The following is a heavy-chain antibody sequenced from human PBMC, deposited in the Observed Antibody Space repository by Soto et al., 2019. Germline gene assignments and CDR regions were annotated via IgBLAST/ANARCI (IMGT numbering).Heavy chain of an antibody. CDR3: ARGGCARSSCSCDW. Sequence: ELQVLESGGGLVQSGGSLRLSCAASGFTFNQYAMNWVRQAPGEGLDWVSAISGAGGGTEYADSVQGRFTISRDNSKKTVYLDMNSLRVEDTAIYYCARGGCARSSCSCDWWGQGTLVTVS. J-gene: IGHJ4*02. CDR1: GFTFNQYA. CDR2: ISGAGGGT. D-gene: IGHD6-13*01. V-gene: IGHV3-23*01.